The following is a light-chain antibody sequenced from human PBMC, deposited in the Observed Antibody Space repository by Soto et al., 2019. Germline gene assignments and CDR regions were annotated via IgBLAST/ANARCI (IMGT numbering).Light chain of an antibody. CDR3: SSYTSSSTLYV. V-gene: IGLV2-14*01. CDR2: EVS. CDR1: SSDVGGYNY. Sequence: QSVLTQPRSVSGSPGQSVAISCTGTSSDVGGYNYVSWYQQHPGKAPKLIIYEVSNRPSGVSNRFSGSKSGNTASLTISGLQAEDEADYYCSSYTSSSTLYVFGTGTKVNVL. J-gene: IGLJ1*01.